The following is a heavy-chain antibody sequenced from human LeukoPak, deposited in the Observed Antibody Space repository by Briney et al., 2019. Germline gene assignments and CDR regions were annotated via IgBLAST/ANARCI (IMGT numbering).Heavy chain of an antibody. CDR2: IKQDGSEK. D-gene: IGHD3-22*01. Sequence: PGGSLRLSCAASGFTFSTCIMNWVRQAPGKGLEWVANIKQDGSEKYYVDSVKGRFTISRDNAKNSLYLQMNSLRAEDTAVYYCARDLRITMIVVVTNYYYYGMDVWGQGTTVTVSS. CDR1: GFTFSTCI. CDR3: ARDLRITMIVVVTNYYYYGMDV. V-gene: IGHV3-7*01. J-gene: IGHJ6*02.